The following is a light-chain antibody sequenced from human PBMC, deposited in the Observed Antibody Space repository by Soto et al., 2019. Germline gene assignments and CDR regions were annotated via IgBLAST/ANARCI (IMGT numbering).Light chain of an antibody. CDR1: QSVSIL. CDR3: KNYDSSPWT. V-gene: IGKV1-5*01. Sequence: MTQSPATLSVSPGERATLSCRASQSVSILLAWYQQKPGKAPKLLIYDASSLESGVPSRFGGSGSGTEFTLTIRSLQSEDVATYYCKNYDSSPWTFGQGTKVDIK. CDR2: DAS. J-gene: IGKJ1*01.